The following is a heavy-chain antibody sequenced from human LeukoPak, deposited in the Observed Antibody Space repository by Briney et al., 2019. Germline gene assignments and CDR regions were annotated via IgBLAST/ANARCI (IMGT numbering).Heavy chain of an antibody. Sequence: PGGSLRLSRAASGFTFTNHPMSWVRQAPGKGLEWVSAIRGAGDSTYYADSVRGRFTISRDNSKNTLYLQMSSLGAEDTAIYYCATQATGGYSPFDFWGQGTLVTVSS. CDR1: GFTFTNHP. D-gene: IGHD5-18*01. CDR2: IRGAGDST. CDR3: ATQATGGYSPFDF. V-gene: IGHV3-23*01. J-gene: IGHJ4*02.